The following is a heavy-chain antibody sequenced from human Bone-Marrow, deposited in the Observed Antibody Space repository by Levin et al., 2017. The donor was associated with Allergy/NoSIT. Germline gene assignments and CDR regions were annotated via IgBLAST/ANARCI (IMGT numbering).Heavy chain of an antibody. CDR2: LHYGGSA. CDR3: ARASQFNRGSLGFDM. Sequence: SETLSLTCTVSGGSITSYYWNWIRQPPGKGLEWIGFLHYGGSANYNPSLESRVTISGDTSRNQFVLNLGSVTAADTAMYYCARASQFNRGSLGFDMWGHGTMVTVSS. V-gene: IGHV4-59*08. CDR1: GGSITSYY. J-gene: IGHJ3*02. D-gene: IGHD7-27*01.